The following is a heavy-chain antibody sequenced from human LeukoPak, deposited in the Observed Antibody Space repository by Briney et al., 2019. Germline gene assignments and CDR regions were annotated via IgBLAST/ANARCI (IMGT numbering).Heavy chain of an antibody. CDR3: VRAQYSSSWDKIYYFDY. Sequence: SETLSLTCSVSGGXISSYYCSWIRQPPGKGLEWIGYIYYSGSTNYNPSLKSRVTISVDTSKNQFSLKLSSVTAADTAVYYCVRAQYSSSWDKIYYFDYWGQGTLVTVSS. CDR2: IYYSGST. V-gene: IGHV4-59*01. D-gene: IGHD6-13*01. J-gene: IGHJ4*02. CDR1: GGXISSYY.